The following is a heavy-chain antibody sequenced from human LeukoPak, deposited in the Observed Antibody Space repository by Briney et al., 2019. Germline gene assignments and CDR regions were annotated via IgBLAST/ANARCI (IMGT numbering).Heavy chain of an antibody. CDR1: GFSFSSYA. V-gene: IGHV3-48*03. CDR3: AELGITMIGGV. CDR2: ISSSGSTI. J-gene: IGHJ6*04. D-gene: IGHD3-10*02. Sequence: GGSLRLSCAASGFSFSSYAISWVRQAPGKGLEWVSYISSSGSTIYYADSVKGRFTISRDNAKNSLYLQMNSLRAEDTAVYYCAELGITMIGGVWGKGTTVTISS.